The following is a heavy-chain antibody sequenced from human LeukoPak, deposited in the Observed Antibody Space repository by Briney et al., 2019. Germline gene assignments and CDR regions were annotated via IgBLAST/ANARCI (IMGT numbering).Heavy chain of an antibody. J-gene: IGHJ4*02. D-gene: IGHD5-18*01. V-gene: IGHV7-4-1*02. Sequence: ASVKVSCKTSGYSFTSYALNWVRQAPGQGLEWMGWINTNTGNPTYAQGFTGRYVFSLDTSVNTAYLQISGLKADDTAVYYCGRDPKLGIRGYTYGYIDYWGQGTLVTVSS. CDR3: GRDPKLGIRGYTYGYIDY. CDR2: INTNTGNP. CDR1: GYSFTSYA.